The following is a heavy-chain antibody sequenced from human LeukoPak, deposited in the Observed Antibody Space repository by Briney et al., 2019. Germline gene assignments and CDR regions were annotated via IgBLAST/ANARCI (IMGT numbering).Heavy chain of an antibody. CDR1: GFTFSGSA. CDR2: IRSKANNYAT. V-gene: IGHV3-73*01. J-gene: IGHJ6*02. Sequence: GGSLRLSCAASGFTFSGSAMHWVRQASGKGLEWVGRIRSKANNYATAYAASVKGRFTISRDDSKNTAYLQMNSLKTEDMAVYYCTRIAAEYFYYGMDVWGQGTTVTVSS. CDR3: TRIAAEYFYYGMDV. D-gene: IGHD6-13*01.